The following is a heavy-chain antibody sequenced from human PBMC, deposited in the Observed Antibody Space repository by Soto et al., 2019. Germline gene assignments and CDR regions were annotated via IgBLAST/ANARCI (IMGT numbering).Heavy chain of an antibody. Sequence: QVQLQESGPGLVKPSQTLSLTCTVSGGSISSGDYYWSWIRQPPGKGLEWIGYIYYSGSTYYNPSLKSRVTISVETSKNQSPLKLSSVTAADTAVYYCASSKGGSYFDYWGQGTLVTVSS. CDR2: IYYSGST. J-gene: IGHJ4*02. CDR3: ASSKGGSYFDY. D-gene: IGHD1-26*01. CDR1: GGSISSGDYY. V-gene: IGHV4-30-4*01.